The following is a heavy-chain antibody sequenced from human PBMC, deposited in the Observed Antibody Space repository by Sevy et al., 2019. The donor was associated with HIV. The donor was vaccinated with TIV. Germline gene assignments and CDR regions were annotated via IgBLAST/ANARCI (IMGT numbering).Heavy chain of an antibody. D-gene: IGHD2-15*01. Sequence: ASVKVSCEASGYPFTTYGINWVRQSPGQGLEWIGWISAYNGNTNYAPKLQGRLTLTTDPSTTTAYMELRSLRSDDTAVSYCARIHCSGVRCYRNWFDPWGQGTLVTVSS. CDR1: GYPFTTYG. CDR2: ISAYNGNT. J-gene: IGHJ5*02. V-gene: IGHV1-18*01. CDR3: ARIHCSGVRCYRNWFDP.